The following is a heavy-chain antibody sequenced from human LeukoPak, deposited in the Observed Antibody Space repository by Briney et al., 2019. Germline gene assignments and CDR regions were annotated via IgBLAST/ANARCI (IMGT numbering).Heavy chain of an antibody. CDR2: IWHDGSVL. CDR3: ARDRGQDDPIDI. J-gene: IGHJ4*02. Sequence: PGGSLRLSCAASGFTLRSYGMHWVRQAPGEGLEWVAVIWHDGSVLDYSESVKGRFTVSRANRKNTLYLQMDSLRVEDTAVYYCARDRGQDDPIDIWGQGTLVTVSS. D-gene: IGHD3-10*01. V-gene: IGHV3-33*01. CDR1: GFTLRSYG.